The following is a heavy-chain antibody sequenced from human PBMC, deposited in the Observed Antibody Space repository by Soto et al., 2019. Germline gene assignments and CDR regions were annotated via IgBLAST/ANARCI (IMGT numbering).Heavy chain of an antibody. J-gene: IGHJ5*02. D-gene: IGHD3-10*01. V-gene: IGHV3-15*01. CDR1: GFTFSNAC. CDR3: TTGTFTIHEVVTVLVP. Sequence: PGGSLRLSCAASGFTFSNACMSWVRQAPGKGLEWVGRIKSKTDGGTTDYAAPVKGRFTISRDDSKNKLYLQSNSLKTEDTAVYYCTTGTFTIHEVVTVLVPWGQGTLVSV. CDR2: IKSKTDGGTT.